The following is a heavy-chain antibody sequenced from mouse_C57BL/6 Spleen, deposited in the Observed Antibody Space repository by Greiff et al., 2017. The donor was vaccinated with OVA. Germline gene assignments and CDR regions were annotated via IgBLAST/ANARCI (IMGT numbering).Heavy chain of an antibody. V-gene: IGHV1-54*01. J-gene: IGHJ3*01. CDR2: INPGSGGT. CDR3: AISPITTVVAPSAY. Sequence: QVQLQQSGAELVRPGTSVKVSCKASGYAFTNYLIEWVKQRPGQGLEWIGVINPGSGGTNYNEKFKGKATLTADKSSSTAYMQLSSLTSEDSAVYFCAISPITTVVAPSAYWGQGTLVTVSA. CDR1: GYAFTNYL. D-gene: IGHD1-1*01.